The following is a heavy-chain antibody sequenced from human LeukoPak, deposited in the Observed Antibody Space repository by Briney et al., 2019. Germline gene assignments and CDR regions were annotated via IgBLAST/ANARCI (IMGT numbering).Heavy chain of an antibody. CDR1: GGSISSYY. D-gene: IGHD3-10*01. J-gene: IGHJ6*02. CDR2: IYYSGST. Sequence: LETLSLTCTVSGGSISSYYWSWIRQPPGKGLEWIGSIYYSGSTYYNPSLKSRVTISVDTSKNQFSLKLSSVTAADTAVYYCARDAITMVRGVPYGMDVWGQGTTVTVSS. V-gene: IGHV4-59*12. CDR3: ARDAITMVRGVPYGMDV.